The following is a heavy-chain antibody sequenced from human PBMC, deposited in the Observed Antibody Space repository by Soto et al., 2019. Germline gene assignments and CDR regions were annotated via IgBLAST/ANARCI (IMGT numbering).Heavy chain of an antibody. CDR3: ARGWSVVATPGDYYGMDV. CDR1: GFTFSDYY. CDR2: ISSSGSTI. D-gene: IGHD5-12*01. V-gene: IGHV3-11*01. J-gene: IGHJ6*02. Sequence: QVQLVESGGGLVKPGGSLRLSCAASGFTFSDYYMSWIRQAPGKGLEWVSYISSSGSTIYYADSVKGRFTISRDNAKNSRYLEMTSLRAEDTAVYYCARGWSVVATPGDYYGMDVWGQGTTVTVSS.